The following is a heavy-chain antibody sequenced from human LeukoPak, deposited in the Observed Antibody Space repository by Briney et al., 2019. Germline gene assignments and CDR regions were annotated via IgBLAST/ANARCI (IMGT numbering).Heavy chain of an antibody. CDR3: ARARGRIFSENWFDP. D-gene: IGHD3-3*01. CDR1: GYTFTSYY. CDR2: INPSGGST. Sequence: GASVTVSFTASGYTFTSYYMHWVRQAPGQGLEWMGIINPSGGSTSYAQKFQGRVTMTRDTSTSTVYMELSSLRSEDTAVYYCARARGRIFSENWFDPWGQGTLVTVSS. J-gene: IGHJ5*02. V-gene: IGHV1-46*01.